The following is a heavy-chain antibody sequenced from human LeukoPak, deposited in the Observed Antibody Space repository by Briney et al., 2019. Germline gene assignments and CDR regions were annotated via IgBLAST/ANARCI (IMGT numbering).Heavy chain of an antibody. CDR3: ASDYGSGSYYNYASKHYYYYGMDV. V-gene: IGHV4-39*02. D-gene: IGHD3-10*01. CDR1: GASIRANHHY. CDR2: IFSSGTA. Sequence: SETLSLTCTVSGASIRANHHYWAWVRQPPGKGLEWIGTIFSSGTAYYNPSLRTRVSISVDTSKNEFSLRLSAVTAAGTGLYYCASDYGSGSYYNYASKHYYYYGMDVWAQGPTVTVSS. J-gene: IGHJ6*02.